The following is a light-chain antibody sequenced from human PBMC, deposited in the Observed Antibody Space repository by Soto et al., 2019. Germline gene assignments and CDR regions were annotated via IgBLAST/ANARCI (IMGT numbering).Light chain of an antibody. V-gene: IGKV3-20*01. Sequence: EIVLTQSPGTLSLSPGERATLSCLASQSVSSSYLAWYQQKPGQAPSLLIYGASSRATGIPDRFSGSGSGTDLTLTVSRREPEDFAVYYCQQYSSSPRTVGQGTKLEIK. CDR2: GAS. CDR3: QQYSSSPRT. J-gene: IGKJ2*01. CDR1: QSVSSSY.